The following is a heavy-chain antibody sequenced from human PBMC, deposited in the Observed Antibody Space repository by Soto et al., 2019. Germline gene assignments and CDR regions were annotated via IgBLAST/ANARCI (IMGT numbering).Heavy chain of an antibody. Sequence: PGGSLRLSCAASEFTFDKYYMTWFRQAPGKGPEWVANIKPDGSEQYYVDSVKGRFTISRDNANNSLYLQMNSLRAEDTAVYFCARGNWNYYYGFDVWGQGTTVTVSS. CDR1: EFTFDKYY. V-gene: IGHV3-7*01. CDR2: IKPDGSEQ. J-gene: IGHJ6*02. CDR3: ARGNWNYYYGFDV. D-gene: IGHD1-20*01.